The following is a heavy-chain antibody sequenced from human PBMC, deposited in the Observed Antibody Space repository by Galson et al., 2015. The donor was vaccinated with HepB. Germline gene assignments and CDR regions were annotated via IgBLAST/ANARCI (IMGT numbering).Heavy chain of an antibody. V-gene: IGHV3-30*18. CDR1: GFTFSSYG. CDR3: AKLGTPHYYDSSGYRY. J-gene: IGHJ4*02. D-gene: IGHD3-22*01. CDR2: ISYDGSNK. Sequence: SLRLSCAASGFTFSSYGMHWVRQAPDKGLEWVAVISYDGSNKYYADSVKGRFTISRDNSKNTLYLQMNSLRAEDTAVYYCAKLGTPHYYDSSGYRYWGQGTLVTVSS.